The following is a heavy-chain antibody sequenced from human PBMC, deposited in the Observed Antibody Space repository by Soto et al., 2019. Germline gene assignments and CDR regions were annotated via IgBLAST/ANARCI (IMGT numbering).Heavy chain of an antibody. J-gene: IGHJ4*02. CDR3: ARAPVDTANYYFDY. CDR2: ISAYNGNT. Sequence: QVQLVQSGAEVKKPGASVKVSCKASGYTFTSYGISWVRQAPGQGLEWMGWISAYNGNTNYAQKLQRRVTMTPDTPTSTAYMELRSLRTDHPAVYYCARAPVDTANYYFDYWDQGPLVTVCS. D-gene: IGHD5-18*01. V-gene: IGHV1-18*01. CDR1: GYTFTSYG.